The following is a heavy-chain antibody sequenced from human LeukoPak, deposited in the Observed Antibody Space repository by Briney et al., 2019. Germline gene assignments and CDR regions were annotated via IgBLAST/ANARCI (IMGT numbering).Heavy chain of an antibody. D-gene: IGHD3-3*01. Sequence: GGSLRLSCAASGFDFSVYSMNWVRQAPGKGLEWISYITSDRNTIYYADPVRGRFTISRDNAKKSVYLELSNLRADDTAMYYCARSTEWFADYWGQGTLVTVSS. CDR1: GFDFSVYS. CDR2: ITSDRNTI. CDR3: ARSTEWFADY. V-gene: IGHV3-48*01. J-gene: IGHJ4*02.